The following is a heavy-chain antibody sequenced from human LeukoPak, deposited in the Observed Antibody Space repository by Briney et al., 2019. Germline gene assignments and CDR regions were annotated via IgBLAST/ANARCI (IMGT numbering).Heavy chain of an antibody. Sequence: SVKVSCKASGYTFTGYYMHWVRQAPGQGLEWMGGIIPIFGTANYAQKFQGRVTITADKSTSTAYMELSSLRSEDTAVYYCARVYSSSWYEIRNYYYMDVWGKGTTVTVSS. CDR3: ARVYSSSWYEIRNYYYMDV. J-gene: IGHJ6*03. CDR1: GYTFTGYY. V-gene: IGHV1-69*06. D-gene: IGHD6-13*01. CDR2: IIPIFGTA.